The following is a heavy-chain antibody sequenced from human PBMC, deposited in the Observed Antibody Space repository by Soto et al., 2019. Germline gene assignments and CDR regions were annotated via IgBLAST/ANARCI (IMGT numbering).Heavy chain of an antibody. V-gene: IGHV3-23*01. CDR1: GFTFSSYA. CDR2: ISGSGGST. D-gene: IGHD3-22*01. Sequence: GGSLRLSCAASGFTFSSYAMSWVRQAPGKGLEWVSAISGSGGSTYYADSVKGRFTISRDNSKNTLYLQMNSLIAEDTAVYYCAKYPYYDSSGYTDYWGQGTLVTVSS. J-gene: IGHJ4*02. CDR3: AKYPYYDSSGYTDY.